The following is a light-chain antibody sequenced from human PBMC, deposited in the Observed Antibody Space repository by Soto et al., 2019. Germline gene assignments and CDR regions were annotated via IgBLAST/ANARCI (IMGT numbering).Light chain of an antibody. V-gene: IGKV3-20*01. CDR2: GAS. Sequence: EVMLTQSPGTLSLSPGERATLSCRASQSIFSNYLAWYQQKSGQAPRLLIYGASNRDTGIPDRFSDSGSGTDFTLPISGLEPEDVAEDYFQQYGTSPRPFGQGTKVEFK. CDR1: QSIFSNY. J-gene: IGKJ1*01. CDR3: QQYGTSPRP.